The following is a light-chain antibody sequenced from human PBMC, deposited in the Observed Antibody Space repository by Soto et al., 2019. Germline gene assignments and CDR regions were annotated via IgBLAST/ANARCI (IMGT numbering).Light chain of an antibody. CDR1: SSNIGGHNV. J-gene: IGLJ1*01. V-gene: IGLV2-23*01. CDR2: EGI. CDR3: SSSVGATIYV. Sequence: QSALAQPASVSGSPGQSITISCSGTSSNIGGHNVVSWYQQHPGKAPKVIVYEGIKRPSGVSDRFSGSTSGSTASLTISGLKAEDEAEYYCSSSVGATIYVFGTGTKVTVL.